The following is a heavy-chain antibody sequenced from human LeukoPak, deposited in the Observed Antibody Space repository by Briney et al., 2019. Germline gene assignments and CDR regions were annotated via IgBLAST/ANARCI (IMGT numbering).Heavy chain of an antibody. Sequence: SVKVSCKASGGTFSSYAISWVRQAPGQGLEWMGRIIPILGIANYAQKFQGRVTITADKSTSTAYMELSSLRSEATAVYYCARAWWGDYPFDYWGQGTLVTVSS. CDR3: ARAWWGDYPFDY. CDR1: GGTFSSYA. J-gene: IGHJ4*02. D-gene: IGHD4-17*01. CDR2: IIPILGIA. V-gene: IGHV1-69*04.